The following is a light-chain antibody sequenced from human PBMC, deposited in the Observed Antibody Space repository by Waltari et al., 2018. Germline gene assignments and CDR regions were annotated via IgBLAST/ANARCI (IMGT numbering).Light chain of an antibody. CDR3: QVWDDSNNSGV. CDR1: NIERKS. J-gene: IGLJ2*01. Sequence: SYVLTQTPSVSLSPGQTALITCGGDNIERKSVHWYQLQPGQAPVLVMFYDSDRPPGIPDRFSGSNSGNTATLTISRVEDDDEADYFCQVWDDSNNSGVFGGGTKLTVL. CDR2: YDS. V-gene: IGLV3-21*04.